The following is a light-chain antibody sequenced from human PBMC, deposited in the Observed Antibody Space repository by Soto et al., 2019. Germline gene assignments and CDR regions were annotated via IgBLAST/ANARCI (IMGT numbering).Light chain of an antibody. CDR2: GNT. Sequence: QSVLTQPPSVSGAPGQRITISCTGSSSNIGAGSHVHWYQHLPGTAPKLLIYGNTNRPSGVPDRISASQSGASASLAITGLRTEDEADYYCQSYDISLSGSVFGGGTKLTVL. J-gene: IGLJ3*02. CDR1: SSNIGAGSH. CDR3: QSYDISLSGSV. V-gene: IGLV1-40*01.